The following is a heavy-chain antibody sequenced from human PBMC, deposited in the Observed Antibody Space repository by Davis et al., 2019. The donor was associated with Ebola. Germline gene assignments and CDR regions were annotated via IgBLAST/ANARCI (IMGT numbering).Heavy chain of an antibody. J-gene: IGHJ4*02. Sequence: GESLKISCAASGFTFSSYAMSWVRQAPGKGLEWVSAISGSGGSTYYADSVKGRFTISRDNSKNTLYLQMNSLRAEDTAVYYCAKDKSGAATWGFDYWGQGTLVTVSS. CDR1: GFTFSSYA. CDR2: ISGSGGST. CDR3: AKDKSGAATWGFDY. V-gene: IGHV3-23*01. D-gene: IGHD6-25*01.